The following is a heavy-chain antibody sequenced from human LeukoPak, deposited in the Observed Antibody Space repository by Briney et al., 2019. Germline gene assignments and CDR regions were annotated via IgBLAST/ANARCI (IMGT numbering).Heavy chain of an antibody. CDR3: ARGRGWGILDS. D-gene: IGHD6-19*01. CDR1: GYPFTSFD. V-gene: IGHV1-8*01. Sequence: ASVTVSRKTSGYPFTSFDMHWVRQAAGHGLEWMSWMNPNSERRVYAQKFKGTVTMTADTSIDTAYMEVSSLTFDDTAIYYCARGRGWGILDSWGQGSLVTVSS. J-gene: IGHJ4*02. CDR2: MNPNSERR.